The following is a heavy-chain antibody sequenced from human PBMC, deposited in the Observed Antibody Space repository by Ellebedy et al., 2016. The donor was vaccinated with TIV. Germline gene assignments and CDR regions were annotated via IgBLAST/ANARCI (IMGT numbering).Heavy chain of an antibody. Sequence: GSLRLXCTVSGGSINSDHWTWIRQPAGKGLEWIGRIYSSGTDYNPSLKSRVTMSVDTSKNQFSLRLSSVTAADTAIYYCARTADGSFDIWGQGTMVTVSS. D-gene: IGHD2-21*02. CDR1: GGSINSDH. CDR2: IYSSGT. J-gene: IGHJ3*02. V-gene: IGHV4-4*07. CDR3: ARTADGSFDI.